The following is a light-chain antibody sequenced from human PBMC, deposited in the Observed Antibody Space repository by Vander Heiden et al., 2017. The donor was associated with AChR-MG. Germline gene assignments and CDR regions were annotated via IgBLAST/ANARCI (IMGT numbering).Light chain of an antibody. Sequence: AIQLTQSPSSLSASVGDRVTITCRASQGISSSLAWYQQKPGKPPKVLIYYVSSLESGVPSRFSGTGSGTDFSLTISSLQPEDFATYYCQQFSSYPLTFGGPTRVEIK. CDR1: QGISSS. CDR2: YVS. V-gene: IGKV1-13*02. J-gene: IGKJ4*01. CDR3: QQFSSYPLT.